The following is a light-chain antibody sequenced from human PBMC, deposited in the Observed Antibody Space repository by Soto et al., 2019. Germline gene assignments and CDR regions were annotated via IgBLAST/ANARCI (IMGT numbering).Light chain of an antibody. Sequence: DIQMTQSPSTLSASVGDRVTITCRASQNIRSWLAWYQQKPGKAPKLLIYKASTLESGVPSRFGGSGSGTEFTLTISSLQPDDSATYYCQQYDKYSPWAFGQGTKVEI. CDR3: QQYDKYSPWA. CDR2: KAS. J-gene: IGKJ1*01. V-gene: IGKV1-5*03. CDR1: QNIRSW.